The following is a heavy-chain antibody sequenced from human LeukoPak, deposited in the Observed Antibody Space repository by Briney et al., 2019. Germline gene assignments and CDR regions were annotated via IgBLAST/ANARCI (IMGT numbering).Heavy chain of an antibody. CDR2: IYYSGST. D-gene: IGHD5-18*01. CDR1: GGSISGTYY. Sequence: SETLSLTCTVSGGSISGTYYWSWIRQPPGKGLEWIGYIYYSGSTNYNPSLKSRVTISVDTSKNQFSLKLSSVTAADTAVYYCARGAVDTAMEYYFDYWGQGTLVTVSS. J-gene: IGHJ4*02. V-gene: IGHV4-61*01. CDR3: ARGAVDTAMEYYFDY.